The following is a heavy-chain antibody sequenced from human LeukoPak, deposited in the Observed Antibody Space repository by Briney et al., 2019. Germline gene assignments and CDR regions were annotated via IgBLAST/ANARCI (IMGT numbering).Heavy chain of an antibody. V-gene: IGHV4-34*08. CDR3: ASAGTLTYYYYAMDV. D-gene: IGHD6-13*01. CDR2: INHSGST. Sequence: GSLRLSCAASGFTFSSYAMSWIRQPPGKGLEWIGEINHSGSTNYNPSLKSRVTISVDTSKNQFSLKLSSVTAADTAVYYCASAGTLTYYYYAMDVWGQGTTVTVSS. CDR1: GFTFSSYA. J-gene: IGHJ6*02.